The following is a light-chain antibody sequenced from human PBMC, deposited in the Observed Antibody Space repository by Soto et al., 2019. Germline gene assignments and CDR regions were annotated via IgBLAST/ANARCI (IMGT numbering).Light chain of an antibody. CDR1: QSVSSSY. V-gene: IGKV3-20*01. CDR3: QQYGSSTGT. Sequence: EIVLTRSPGTLSLSPGERATLSCRASQSVSSSYLAWYQQKLGQAPRLLIYGASSRATGIPDRFSGSGSGTDFTLTISRLEPEDVAVYYCQQYGSSTGTFGQGTKVEIK. CDR2: GAS. J-gene: IGKJ1*01.